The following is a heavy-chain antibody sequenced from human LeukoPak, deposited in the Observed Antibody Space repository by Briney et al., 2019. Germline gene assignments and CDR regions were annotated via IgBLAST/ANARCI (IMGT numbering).Heavy chain of an antibody. Sequence: GESLQISCKGSGYSFTSYWIGWVRQMPGKGLEWMGIIYPGDSDTRYSPSFQGQVTISADKSISTAYLQWSSLKASDTAMYYCARRHYYDSSGYYYFDYWGQGTLVTVSS. CDR1: GYSFTSYW. J-gene: IGHJ4*02. V-gene: IGHV5-51*01. CDR3: ARRHYYDSSGYYYFDY. D-gene: IGHD3-22*01. CDR2: IYPGDSDT.